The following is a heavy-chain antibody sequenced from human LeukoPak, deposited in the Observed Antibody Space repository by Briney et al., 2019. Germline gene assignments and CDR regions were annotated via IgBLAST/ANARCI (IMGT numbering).Heavy chain of an antibody. V-gene: IGHV3-30*02. CDR3: AKDLETGYSYGPDAFDI. CDR1: GFTFSSYG. J-gene: IGHJ3*02. CDR2: IRYDGSNK. Sequence: PGGSLRLSCAASGFTFSSYGMHWVRQAPGKGLEWVAFIRYDGSNKYYADSVKGRFTISRDNSKNTLYLQMNSLRAEDTAVYYCAKDLETGYSYGPDAFDIWGQGTMVTVSS. D-gene: IGHD5-18*01.